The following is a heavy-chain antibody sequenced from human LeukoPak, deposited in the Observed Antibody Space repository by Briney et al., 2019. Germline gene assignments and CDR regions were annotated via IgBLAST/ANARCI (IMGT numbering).Heavy chain of an antibody. D-gene: IGHD4-11*01. Sequence: SSETLSVTCTVSEYSITSGYSWGWIRQPPGKGLEWIGSAYHSGGTYYNPSLKSRVTISIDTSKNQFSLRLSSVTAADTAVYYCARSDGTYTWYFDVWGRGTLVTVSS. CDR3: ARSDGTYTWYFDV. V-gene: IGHV4-38-2*02. CDR2: AYHSGGT. CDR1: EYSITSGYS. J-gene: IGHJ2*01.